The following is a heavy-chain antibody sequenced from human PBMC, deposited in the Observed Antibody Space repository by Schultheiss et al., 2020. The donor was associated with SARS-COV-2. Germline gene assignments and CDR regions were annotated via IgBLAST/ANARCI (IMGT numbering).Heavy chain of an antibody. J-gene: IGHJ6*02. V-gene: IGHV1-69*13. CDR1: GYTVTALS. D-gene: IGHD2-21*02. CDR2: IIPIFGAA. CDR3: AREMDAWCGGDCYYYYYGMDV. Sequence: SVKVSCKVSGYTVTALSMHWVRQAPGQGLEWMGGIIPIFGAANYAQKFQDRVTITADESTSTAYMELSSLRSEDTAVYYCAREMDAWCGGDCYYYYYGMDVWGQGTTVTVSS.